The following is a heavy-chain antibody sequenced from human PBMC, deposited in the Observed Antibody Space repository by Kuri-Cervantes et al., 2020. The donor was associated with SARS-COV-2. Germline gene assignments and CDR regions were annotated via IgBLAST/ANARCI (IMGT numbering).Heavy chain of an antibody. CDR2: FDPEDGET. CDR1: GYTLTELS. CDR3: ARGIVVVPAAIPKTYYYGMDV. Sequence: ASVKVSCKVSGYTLTELSMHWVRQAPGKGLEWMGGFDPEDGETIYAQKFQGRVTMTEDTSTDTAYMELSSLRSEDTAVYYCARGIVVVPAAIPKTYYYGMDVWGQGTTVTVSS. J-gene: IGHJ6*02. D-gene: IGHD2-2*02. V-gene: IGHV1-24*01.